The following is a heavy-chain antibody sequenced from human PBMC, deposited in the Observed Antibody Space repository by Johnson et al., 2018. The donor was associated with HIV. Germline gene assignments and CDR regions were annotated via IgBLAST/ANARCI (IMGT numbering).Heavy chain of an antibody. CDR2: INWNGGST. D-gene: IGHD3-10*01. Sequence: VQLVESGGGVVRPGGSLRLSCAASGFTFDDYGMSWVRQAPGKGLEWVYGINWNGGSTGYADSVKGRFTISRDNAKNSLYLQMNSLRTGDTAVYSCARDLRFNRTVQGRVIISGVFDMWGQGTVFHVSS. J-gene: IGHJ3*02. CDR3: ARDLRFNRTVQGRVIISGVFDM. V-gene: IGHV3-20*04. CDR1: GFTFDDYG.